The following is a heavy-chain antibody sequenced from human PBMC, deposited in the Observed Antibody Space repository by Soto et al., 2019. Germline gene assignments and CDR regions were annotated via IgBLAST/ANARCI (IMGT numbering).Heavy chain of an antibody. Sequence: GESLKISCKGSGYSFTSYWIGWVRQMPGKGLEWMGIIYPGDSDTRYSPSFQGQVTISADKSISTAYLQWSSLKASDTAMYYCAIGGHDYGDWLLYYFDYWGQGTLVTVSS. CDR2: IYPGDSDT. CDR1: GYSFTSYW. J-gene: IGHJ4*02. D-gene: IGHD4-17*01. CDR3: AIGGHDYGDWLLYYFDY. V-gene: IGHV5-51*01.